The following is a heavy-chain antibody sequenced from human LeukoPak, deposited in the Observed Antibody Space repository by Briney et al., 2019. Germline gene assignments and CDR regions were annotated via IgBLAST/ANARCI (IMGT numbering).Heavy chain of an antibody. Sequence: GGSLRLSCAASGFTFSSYAMSWVRQAPGKGLEWVSAISGSGGSTYYADSVKGRFTISRDNSKNTLYLQMNSLRAEDTAVYYCARDVIDQYYDFWSGYLSWGQGTLVTVSS. CDR2: ISGSGGST. J-gene: IGHJ4*02. D-gene: IGHD3-3*01. CDR1: GFTFSSYA. V-gene: IGHV3-23*01. CDR3: ARDVIDQYYDFWSGYLS.